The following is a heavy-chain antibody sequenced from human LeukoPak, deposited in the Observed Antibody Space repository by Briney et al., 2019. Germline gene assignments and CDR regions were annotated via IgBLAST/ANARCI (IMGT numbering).Heavy chain of an antibody. CDR3: ARGYDTGAFDI. CDR1: VGSVSSYY. J-gene: IGHJ3*02. V-gene: IGHV4-4*07. D-gene: IGHD3-3*01. CDR2: IYTSGST. Sequence: PSETLSLTCTVSVGSVSSYYWSWIRQPAGKGLEWIGRIYTSGSTNYNPSLKSRVTMSVDTAKNQFSLKLSSVTAADTAVYYCARGYDTGAFDIWGQGTMVTVSS.